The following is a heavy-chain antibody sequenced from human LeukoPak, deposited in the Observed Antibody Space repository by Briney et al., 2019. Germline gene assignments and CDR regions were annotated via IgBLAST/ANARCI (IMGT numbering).Heavy chain of an antibody. CDR3: ARVYGYYYDSSGYYLGWFDP. J-gene: IGHJ5*02. Sequence: SETLSLTCTVSGGSISSYYWSWIRQPPGKGLEWIGYIYYSGSTNYNPSLKSRVTISVDTSKNQFSLKLGSVTAADTAVYYCARVYGYYYDSSGYYLGWFDPWGQGTLVTVSS. D-gene: IGHD3-22*01. CDR1: GGSISSYY. CDR2: IYYSGST. V-gene: IGHV4-59*01.